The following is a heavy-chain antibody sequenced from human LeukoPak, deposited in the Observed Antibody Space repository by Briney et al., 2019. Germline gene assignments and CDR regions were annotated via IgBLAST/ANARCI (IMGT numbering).Heavy chain of an antibody. D-gene: IGHD2-8*01. CDR1: GFTFDDYV. Sequence: PGGSLRLSCAASGFTFDDYVMHWVRQAPGKGLEWVSLISGDGGSTYYADSVKGRFTISRDNSKNSLYLQMNSLRTEDTALYYCAKDIMGSRDNWFDPWGQGTLVTVSS. CDR3: AKDIMGSRDNWFDP. J-gene: IGHJ5*02. CDR2: ISGDGGST. V-gene: IGHV3-43*02.